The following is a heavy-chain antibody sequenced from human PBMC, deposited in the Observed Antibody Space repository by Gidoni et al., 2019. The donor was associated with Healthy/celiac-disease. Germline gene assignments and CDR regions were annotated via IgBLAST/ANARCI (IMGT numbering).Heavy chain of an antibody. CDR2: ISYDGSNK. Sequence: QVQLVESGGGVVQPGRSLSLSCAASGFTFSSYAMHWVRQAPGKGLGWVAVISYDGSNKYYADSVKGRFTISRDNSKNTLYLQMNSLRAEDTAVYYCARDPGAVAGPFDYWGQGTLVTVSS. CDR1: GFTFSSYA. CDR3: ARDPGAVAGPFDY. J-gene: IGHJ4*02. V-gene: IGHV3-30*01. D-gene: IGHD6-19*01.